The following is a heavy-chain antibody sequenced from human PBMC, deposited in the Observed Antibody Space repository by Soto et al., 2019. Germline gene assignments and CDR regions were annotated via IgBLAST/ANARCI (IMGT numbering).Heavy chain of an antibody. CDR1: GYSISSDYY. Sequence: PSETLSLTCAVSGYSISSDYYWGWIRQPPGKALDWIGSSYDSGSTYYNPSLRSRATVTVDTSKNQLSLKLTSATVADTAVYYCARLGTAAATYYFDYWGQGTLVTVSS. CDR2: SYDSGST. V-gene: IGHV4-38-2*01. CDR3: ARLGTAAATYYFDY. D-gene: IGHD6-13*01. J-gene: IGHJ4*02.